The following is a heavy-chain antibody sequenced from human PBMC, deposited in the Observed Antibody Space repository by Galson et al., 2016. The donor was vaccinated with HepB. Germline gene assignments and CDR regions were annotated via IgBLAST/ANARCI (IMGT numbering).Heavy chain of an antibody. CDR2: IGSDGDT. CDR3: VRATVGFSGYDSGMDV. D-gene: IGHD5-12*01. Sequence: SLRLSCAASGFTSSHYDMHWVRLVAGRGLEWVSAIGSDGDTYYPGSVKGRFTVSRENAKNSLYLQMNNLRAGDTAVYYCVRATVGFSGYDSGMDVGGQGTAVTVSS. V-gene: IGHV3-13*01. CDR1: GFTSSHYD. J-gene: IGHJ6*02.